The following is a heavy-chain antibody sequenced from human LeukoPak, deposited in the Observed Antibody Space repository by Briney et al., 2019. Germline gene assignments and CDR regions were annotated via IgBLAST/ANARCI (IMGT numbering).Heavy chain of an antibody. V-gene: IGHV4-39*01. J-gene: IGHJ4*02. CDR3: ARHISANTGYFDS. CDR1: GGSISSGGYY. Sequence: SETLSLTCTVSGGSISSGGYYWSWIRQHPGKGLEWIGYIYYSGSTYYNPSLKSRVAIFVDTSRDQFSLDLYYVTAADTALYYCARHISANTGYFDSCGQGTLVTVSS. CDR2: IYYSGST.